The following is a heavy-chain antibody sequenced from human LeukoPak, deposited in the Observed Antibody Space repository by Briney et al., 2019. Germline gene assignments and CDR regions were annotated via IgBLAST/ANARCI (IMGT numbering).Heavy chain of an antibody. CDR1: GGSISSYY. D-gene: IGHD6-19*01. CDR2: IRSKANSYAT. V-gene: IGHV3-73*01. J-gene: IGHJ4*02. CDR3: TRHPLAGNLVDFFDY. Sequence: PSETLSLTCTVSGGSISSYYWSWIRQPAGKGLEWVGRIRSKANSYATAYAASVKGRFTISRDDSKNTAYLQMNSLKTEDTAVYYCTRHPLAGNLVDFFDYWGQGTLLTVSS.